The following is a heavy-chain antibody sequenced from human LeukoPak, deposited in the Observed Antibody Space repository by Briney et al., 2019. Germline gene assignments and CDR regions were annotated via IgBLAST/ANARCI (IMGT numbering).Heavy chain of an antibody. CDR2: INPKSGAT. CDR1: GYTFTGYY. CDR3: ARTSDFDY. V-gene: IGHV1-2*02. J-gene: IGHJ4*02. Sequence: ASVKVSCKASGYTFTGYYMHWLRQAPGQGLEWMGWINPKSGATNYTQKFQGRVTMTRDTSISTAYMELGRLTSDDTAVYYCARTSDFDYWGQGTLVTVSS.